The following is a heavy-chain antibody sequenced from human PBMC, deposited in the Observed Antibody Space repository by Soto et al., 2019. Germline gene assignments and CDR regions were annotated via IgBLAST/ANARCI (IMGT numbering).Heavy chain of an antibody. CDR3: AREFSGGNQFDY. D-gene: IGHD2-15*01. CDR1: GGSISSGGYY. Sequence: SETLSLTCTVSGGSISSGGYYWSWIRQHPGKGLEWIGYIYYSGSTYYNPSLKSRVTISVDTSKNQFSLKLSSVTAADTAVYYCAREFSGGNQFDYWGQGTLVTVSS. V-gene: IGHV4-31*03. J-gene: IGHJ4*02. CDR2: IYYSGST.